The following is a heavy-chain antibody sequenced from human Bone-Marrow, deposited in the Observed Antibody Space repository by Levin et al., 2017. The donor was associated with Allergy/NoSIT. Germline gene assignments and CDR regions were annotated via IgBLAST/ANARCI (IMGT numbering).Heavy chain of an antibody. CDR2: IDPSDSNT. Sequence: RGESLKISCKGSGYSFTNYWISWVRQMPGKGLEWMGRIDPSDSNTNYSPSFQGHVFISADKSINTAYLQWSSLKASDSAMYFCARRCSGGTCYSYWGQGTLVTVSS. D-gene: IGHD2-15*01. J-gene: IGHJ4*02. V-gene: IGHV5-10-1*01. CDR3: ARRCSGGTCYSY. CDR1: GYSFTNYW.